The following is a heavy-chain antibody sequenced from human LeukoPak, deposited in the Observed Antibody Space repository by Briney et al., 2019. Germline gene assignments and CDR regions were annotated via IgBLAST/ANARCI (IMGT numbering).Heavy chain of an antibody. D-gene: IGHD2-2*03. CDR1: GYTFTGYY. J-gene: IGHJ5*02. V-gene: IGHV1-2*06. Sequence: ASVKVSCKASGYTFTGYYMHWVRQAPGQGLEWMGRINPNSGGTNYAQKFQGRVTMIRDTSISTAYMELSRLRSDDTAVYYCATLDIVVVPAANWFDPWGQGTLVTVSS. CDR2: INPNSGGT. CDR3: ATLDIVVVPAANWFDP.